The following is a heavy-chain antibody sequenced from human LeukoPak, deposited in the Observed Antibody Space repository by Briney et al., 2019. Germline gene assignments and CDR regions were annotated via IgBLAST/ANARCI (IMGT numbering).Heavy chain of an antibody. CDR1: GNYW. J-gene: IGHJ4*02. CDR3: VSFYETY. D-gene: IGHD2-2*01. CDR2: INSDGSWT. Sequence: GGSLRLSCAASGNYWMHWVRQAPGKGLVWVSHINSDGSWTGYADSAKGRFTISKDNAKNTVYLQMNNLRAEDTAVYYCVSFYETYWGRGTLVTVSS. V-gene: IGHV3-74*01.